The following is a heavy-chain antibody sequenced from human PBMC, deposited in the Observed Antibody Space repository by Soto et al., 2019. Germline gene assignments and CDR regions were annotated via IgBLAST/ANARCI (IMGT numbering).Heavy chain of an antibody. J-gene: IGHJ1*01. CDR3: ARGQLGDDEDFQH. CDR2: IYYSGST. Sequence: PSETLSLTCTVSGGSISSGGYYWSWIRQHPGKGLEWIGYIYYSGSTYYNPSLKSRVTISVDTSKNQFSLKLSSVTAADTAVYYCARGQLGDDEDFQHWGQGTLVTVSS. D-gene: IGHD2-21*02. V-gene: IGHV4-31*03. CDR1: GGSISSGGYY.